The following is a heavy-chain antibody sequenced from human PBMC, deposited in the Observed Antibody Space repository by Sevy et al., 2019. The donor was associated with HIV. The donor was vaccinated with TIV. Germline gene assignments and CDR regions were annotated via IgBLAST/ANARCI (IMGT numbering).Heavy chain of an antibody. J-gene: IGHJ3*02. CDR2: VYYTGGT. CDR1: GGSINSDH. D-gene: IGHD3-10*01. Sequence: SETLSLTCTVSGGSINSDHWNWIRQPPGKGLEWIGYVYYTGGTNYNPSLKNRVTISVDRTKNQFSLKLTSVTAADTAGDFCGGRNYFGNWGQGAMGTVSS. V-gene: IGHV4-59*08. CDR3: GGRNYFGN.